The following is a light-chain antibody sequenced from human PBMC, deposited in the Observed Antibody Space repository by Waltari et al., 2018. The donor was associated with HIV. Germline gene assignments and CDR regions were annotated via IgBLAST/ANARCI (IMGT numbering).Light chain of an antibody. J-gene: IGLJ2*01. V-gene: IGLV1-44*01. Sequence: QSVLTQSPSASGTPGQRVIIPCSGSSSNIGSKSVNWYQQLPGTAPKLLIYSNNERPSGVPDRFSGSKSGTSASLAISGLQSEDEADYHCAAWDDSLNGPVFGGGTKLTVL. CDR3: AAWDDSLNGPV. CDR2: SNN. CDR1: SSNIGSKS.